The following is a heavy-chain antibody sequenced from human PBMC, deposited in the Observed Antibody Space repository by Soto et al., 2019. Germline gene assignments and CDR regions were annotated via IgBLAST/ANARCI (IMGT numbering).Heavy chain of an antibody. CDR3: APDPPPHYDFWSGYPPT. J-gene: IGHJ5*02. CDR1: GGTFSSYT. CDR2: IIPILGIA. D-gene: IGHD3-3*01. V-gene: IGHV1-69*02. Sequence: GASVKVSCKASGGTFSSYTISWVRQAPGQGLEWMGRIIPILGIANYAQKFQGRVTITADKSTSTAYMELSSLRSEDTAVYYCAPDPPPHYDFWSGYPPTWGQGTLVTVSS.